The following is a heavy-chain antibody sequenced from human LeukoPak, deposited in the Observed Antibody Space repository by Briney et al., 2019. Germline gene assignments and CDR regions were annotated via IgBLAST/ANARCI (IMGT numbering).Heavy chain of an antibody. CDR2: ISAYNGNT. D-gene: IGHD2-2*01. J-gene: IGHJ4*02. Sequence: GASVKVSCKASGYTFSSYGISWVRQAPGQGLEWMGWISAYNGNTNYAQKLQGRVTMTTDTSTSTAYMELRSLRSDDTAVYYCARGSQVLGYCSSTSCYVAFDYWGQGTLVTVSS. CDR1: GYTFSSYG. V-gene: IGHV1-18*01. CDR3: ARGSQVLGYCSSTSCYVAFDY.